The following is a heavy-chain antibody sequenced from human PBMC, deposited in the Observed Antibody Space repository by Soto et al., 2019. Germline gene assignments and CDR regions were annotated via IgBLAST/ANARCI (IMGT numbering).Heavy chain of an antibody. CDR2: IYQSGTT. D-gene: IGHD3-22*01. CDR1: GDSVRSGSYY. Sequence: PSETLSLTCSVSGDSVRSGSYYWTWIRQPPGKGLEWIGYIYQSGTTNYNASLKSRVTISIDTSKNQFFLKLNSVTAADTAVYYCARDSSGRHDYWGQGTLVTVSS. CDR3: ARDSSGRHDY. V-gene: IGHV4-61*01. J-gene: IGHJ4*02.